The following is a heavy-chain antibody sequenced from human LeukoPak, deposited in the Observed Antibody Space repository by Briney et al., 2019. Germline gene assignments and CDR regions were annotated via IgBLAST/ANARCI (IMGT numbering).Heavy chain of an antibody. CDR2: IYTSGST. J-gene: IGHJ5*02. CDR1: GGSISSYY. Sequence: PSETLSLTCTVSGGSISSYYWSWIRQPAGKGPEWIGRIYTSGSTNYNPSLKSRVTMSVDTSKNQFSLKLSSVTAADTAVYYCARDGPTYYYGSGSPRWFDPWGQGTLVTVSS. D-gene: IGHD3-10*01. CDR3: ARDGPTYYYGSGSPRWFDP. V-gene: IGHV4-4*07.